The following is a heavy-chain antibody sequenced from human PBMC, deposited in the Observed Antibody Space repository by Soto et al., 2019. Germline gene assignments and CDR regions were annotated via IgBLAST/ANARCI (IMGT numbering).Heavy chain of an antibody. CDR1: GDTLSSSG. Sequence: LKLSCASCGDTLSSSGVHLSCQAPGKGLEWVAVIWYDGSNKYYADSVKGRFTISRDNSKNTLYLQMNSLRAEDTAVYYCAREGRIAAAGTIDAFDIWGQGTMVTVSS. CDR3: AREGRIAAAGTIDAFDI. CDR2: IWYDGSNK. J-gene: IGHJ3*02. V-gene: IGHV3-33*01. D-gene: IGHD6-13*01.